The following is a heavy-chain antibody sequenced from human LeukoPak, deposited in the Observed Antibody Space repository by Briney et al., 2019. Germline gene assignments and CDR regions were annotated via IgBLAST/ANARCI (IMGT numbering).Heavy chain of an antibody. J-gene: IGHJ4*02. CDR1: GFTFSSYA. Sequence: PGGSLRLSCAASGFTFSSYAMSWVRQAPGKGLEWVSAISGSGGSTYYADSVKGRFTISRDNSKSTLYLQMNSLRAEDTAVYYCAKDLFVVVTAIGDYWGQGTLVTVSS. CDR2: ISGSGGST. V-gene: IGHV3-23*01. D-gene: IGHD2-21*02. CDR3: AKDLFVVVTAIGDY.